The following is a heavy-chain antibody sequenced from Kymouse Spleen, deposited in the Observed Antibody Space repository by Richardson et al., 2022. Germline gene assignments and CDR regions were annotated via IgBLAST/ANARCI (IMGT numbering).Heavy chain of an antibody. V-gene: IGHV4-34*01. CDR1: GGSFSGYY. J-gene: IGHJ5*02. CDR3: ARRGIAAASFDP. D-gene: IGHD6-13*01. Sequence: QVQLQQWGAGLLKPSETLSLTCAVYGGSFSGYYWSWIRQPPGKGLEWIGEINHSGSTNYNPSLKSRVTISVDTSKNQFSLKLSSVTAADTAVYYCARRGIAAASFDPWGQGTLVTVSS. CDR2: INHSGST.